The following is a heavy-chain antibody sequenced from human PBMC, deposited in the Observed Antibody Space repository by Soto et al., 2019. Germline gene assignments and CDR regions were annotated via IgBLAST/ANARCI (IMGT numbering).Heavy chain of an antibody. CDR3: ARYGIGGAGTDY. CDR2: ISGGGT. CDR1: GFTFSNYA. V-gene: IGHV3-23*01. Sequence: VQLLESGGGLVQPGGSLRLSCAASGFTFSNYAMSWVRQAPGKGLEWVSAISGGGTYYGDSVKGRFTISRDDPKNTLYLQMNSLRAEDTAVYYCARYGIGGAGTDYWGQGTLVTVSS. J-gene: IGHJ4*02. D-gene: IGHD6-13*01.